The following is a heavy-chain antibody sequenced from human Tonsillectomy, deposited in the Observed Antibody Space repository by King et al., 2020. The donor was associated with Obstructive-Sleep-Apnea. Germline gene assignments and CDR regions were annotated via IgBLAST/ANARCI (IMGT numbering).Heavy chain of an antibody. CDR3: AKSGEEYPLYFDY. V-gene: IGHV3-33*06. CDR2: IWYDGSNK. Sequence: HVQLVESGGGVVQPGRSLRLSCAASGFTFSSYGMHWVRQAPGKGLEWVAVIWYDGSNKYYADSVKGRFTISRDNSKNTLYLQMNSLRAEDTAVYYCAKSGEEYPLYFDYWGREPWSPSPQ. D-gene: IGHD1-26*01. J-gene: IGHJ4*02. CDR1: GFTFSSYG.